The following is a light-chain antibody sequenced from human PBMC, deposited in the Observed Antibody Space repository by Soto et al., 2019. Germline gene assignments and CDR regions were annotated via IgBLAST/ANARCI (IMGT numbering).Light chain of an antibody. CDR2: GAS. V-gene: IGKV3-20*01. CDR1: QSVRNY. Sequence: EIVLTQSPSTLSFSPWERSTLSFRASQSVRNYLAWYQQKPGQAPRLLIYGASSRATGIPDRISGSGSGTDFTLTISRLEPEDFAVYYCQQYGSPPQTFGQGTKVDIK. J-gene: IGKJ1*01. CDR3: QQYGSPPQT.